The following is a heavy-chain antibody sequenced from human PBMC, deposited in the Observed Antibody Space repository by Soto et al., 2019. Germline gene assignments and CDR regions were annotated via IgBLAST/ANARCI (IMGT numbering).Heavy chain of an antibody. J-gene: IGHJ2*01. Sequence: QLQESGPGLVKPSETLSLTCSVSGASISSFNWNWVRQPAGKGPEWVGRLNIAGTINYNPSLKSRITMSMDTSKNQISLHLRSVTAADTAIYYCARDRGEYTSSWFWCFSHWGHGTLVTVSS. V-gene: IGHV4-4*07. D-gene: IGHD6-13*01. CDR2: LNIAGTI. CDR3: ARDRGEYTSSWFWCFSH. CDR1: GASISSFN.